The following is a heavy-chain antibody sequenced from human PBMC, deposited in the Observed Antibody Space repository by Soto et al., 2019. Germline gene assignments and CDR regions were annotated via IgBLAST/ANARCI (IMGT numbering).Heavy chain of an antibody. V-gene: IGHV4-31*03. CDR3: ARSDQTTVTTSSLDY. CDR2: IYYSGST. Sequence: QVQLQESGPGLVKPSQTLSLTCTVSGGSISSGGYYWSWIRQHPGKGLEWIGYIYYSGSTYYNPSLKGRVTISVDTSKNQFSLKLSSVTAADTAVYYCARSDQTTVTTSSLDYWGQGTLVTVSS. D-gene: IGHD4-17*01. J-gene: IGHJ4*02. CDR1: GGSISSGGYY.